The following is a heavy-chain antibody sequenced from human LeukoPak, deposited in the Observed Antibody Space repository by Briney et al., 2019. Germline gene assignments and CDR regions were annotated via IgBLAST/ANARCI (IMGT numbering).Heavy chain of an antibody. Sequence: PGGSLRLSCAASGFTFSRYGMHWVRQAPGKGLEWVTFIRYDGNNKYYADSVKGRFTISRDNSKNTLYLQMNSLRAEDTAVYYCAKDRMSIAARVGYYFDYWGQGTLVTVSS. D-gene: IGHD6-6*01. J-gene: IGHJ4*02. V-gene: IGHV3-30*02. CDR2: IRYDGNNK. CDR3: AKDRMSIAARVGYYFDY. CDR1: GFTFSRYG.